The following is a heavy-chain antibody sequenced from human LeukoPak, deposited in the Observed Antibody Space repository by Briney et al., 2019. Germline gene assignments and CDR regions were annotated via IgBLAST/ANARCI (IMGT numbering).Heavy chain of an antibody. J-gene: IGHJ5*02. CDR2: IIPIFGTA. D-gene: IGHD5-18*01. V-gene: IGHV1-69*05. CDR3: ASIQLWLSENWFDP. CDR1: GGTFSSYA. Sequence: SVKVSCKXSGGTFSSYAISWVRQAPGQGLERMGRIIPIFGTANYAQKFQGRVTITTDESTSTAYMELSSLRSEDTAVYYCASIQLWLSENWFDPWGQGTLVTVSS.